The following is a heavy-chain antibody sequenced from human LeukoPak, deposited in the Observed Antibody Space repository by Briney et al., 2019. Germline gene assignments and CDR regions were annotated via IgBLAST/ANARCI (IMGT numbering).Heavy chain of an antibody. V-gene: IGHV1-18*04. D-gene: IGHD2-2*01. J-gene: IGHJ4*02. CDR2: ISAYNGNT. CDR1: GYTFTSYG. Sequence: ASVKVSCKASGYTFTSYGISWLRQAPGQGLEWMGWISAYNGNTNYAQKLHGRVTMITDTPTSTAYMELRSLRSGDTAVYYCARTAVVPAPVDYWGQGTLVTVSS. CDR3: ARTAVVPAPVDY.